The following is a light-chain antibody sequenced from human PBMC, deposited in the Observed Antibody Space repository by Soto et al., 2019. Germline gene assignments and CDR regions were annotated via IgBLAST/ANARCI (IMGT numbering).Light chain of an antibody. Sequence: DIQMTQSPSSLSISVGDRVTITCRSSHDIGNHLNWYQQKPGKAPQLHLSSPFTLQSWVTSRFSGSGSGTAFTLTITSLQPEDSATFFCEQSYSVALTFGGGTKVEV. V-gene: IGKV1-39*01. J-gene: IGKJ4*01. CDR2: SPF. CDR3: EQSYSVALT. CDR1: HDIGNH.